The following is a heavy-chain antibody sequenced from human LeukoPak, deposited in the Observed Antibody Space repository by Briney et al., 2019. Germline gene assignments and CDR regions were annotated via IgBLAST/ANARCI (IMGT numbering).Heavy chain of an antibody. V-gene: IGHV3-30-3*01. CDR1: GFTFSSYA. D-gene: IGHD3-10*01. CDR3: AKDRDSGSGYYTWGLFDA. Sequence: GGSLRLSCAASGFTFSSYAMHRVRQAPGKGLEWVAVISYDGSNKYYADSVKGRFTISRDNSKNTLYLQMNSLRAEDTAVYYCAKDRDSGSGYYTWGLFDAWGQGTLVTVSS. J-gene: IGHJ5*02. CDR2: ISYDGSNK.